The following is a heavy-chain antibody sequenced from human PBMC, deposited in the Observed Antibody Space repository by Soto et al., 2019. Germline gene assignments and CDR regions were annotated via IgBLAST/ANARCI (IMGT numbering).Heavy chain of an antibody. V-gene: IGHV1-69*01. Sequence: QVQLVQSGAEVKKPGSSVKVSCKASGGTFSSYAISWVRQAPGQGLEWMGGIIPIFGTANYAQKFQGRVTITADESTSTAYMELGSLRSEDTAVYYCARGAYCGGDCYATYYSYGMDVWGQGTTVTVSS. CDR2: IIPIFGTA. CDR3: ARGAYCGGDCYATYYSYGMDV. CDR1: GGTFSSYA. J-gene: IGHJ6*02. D-gene: IGHD2-21*02.